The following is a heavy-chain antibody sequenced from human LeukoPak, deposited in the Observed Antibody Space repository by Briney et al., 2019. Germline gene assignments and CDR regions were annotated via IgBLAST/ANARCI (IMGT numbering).Heavy chain of an antibody. D-gene: IGHD5-24*01. J-gene: IGHJ5*02. CDR1: GYTFTSYG. Sequence: ASVSVSCTASGYTFTSYGISWVRQAPGQGLEWMGWISAYNGNTNYAQKLQGRVTLTRDMSTSTDYLELSSLRSEDTAVYYCARDNSVRDEAWWFNPWGQGTLVTVSS. V-gene: IGHV1-18*01. CDR2: ISAYNGNT. CDR3: ARDNSVRDEAWWFNP.